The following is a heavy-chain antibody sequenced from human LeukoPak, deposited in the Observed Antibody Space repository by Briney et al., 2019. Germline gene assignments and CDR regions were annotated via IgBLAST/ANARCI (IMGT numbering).Heavy chain of an antibody. CDR1: GFTFSSYA. V-gene: IGHV3-30-3*01. CDR3: ARDLKHGHRDGRWFDP. Sequence: PGGSLRLSCAASGFTFSSYAMHWVRQAPGKGLEWVAVISYDGSNKYYADSVRGRFTISRDNSKNTLYLQMNSLRTEDTAVYYCARDLKHGHRDGRWFDPWGQGTLVTVSS. J-gene: IGHJ5*02. D-gene: IGHD1-14*01. CDR2: ISYDGSNK.